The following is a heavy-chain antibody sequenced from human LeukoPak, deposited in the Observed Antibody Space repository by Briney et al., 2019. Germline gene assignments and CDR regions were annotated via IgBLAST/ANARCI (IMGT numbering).Heavy chain of an antibody. J-gene: IGHJ4*02. CDR1: GFTFSSYG. D-gene: IGHD3-22*01. V-gene: IGHV3-23*01. Sequence: GGSLRLSCAASGFTFSSYGMSWVRQAPGKGLEWVSAISGSGGSTYYADSVKGRFTISRDNSKNTLYLQMNSLRPEDTAVYYCARGLAYYYDSTAYFLDYWGQGTLVTVSS. CDR3: ARGLAYYYDSTAYFLDY. CDR2: ISGSGGST.